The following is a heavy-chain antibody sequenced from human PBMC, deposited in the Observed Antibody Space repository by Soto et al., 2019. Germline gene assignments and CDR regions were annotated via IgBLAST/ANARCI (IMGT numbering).Heavy chain of an antibody. V-gene: IGHV4-34*01. CDR1: GGSFSGYY. J-gene: IGHJ5*02. D-gene: IGHD5-12*01. CDR2: INHSGST. CDR3: ARGSGNSGYDP. Sequence: SETLSLTCAVYGGSFSGYYWSWIRQPPGKGLEWIGEINHSGSTNYNPSLKSRVTISVDTSKNQFSLKLSSVTAADTAVYYCARGSGNSGYDPWSQGTLVTVSS.